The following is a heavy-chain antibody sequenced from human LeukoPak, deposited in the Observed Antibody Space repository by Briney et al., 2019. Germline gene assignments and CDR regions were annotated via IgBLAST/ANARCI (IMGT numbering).Heavy chain of an antibody. Sequence: PGGSLRLSCTTSGFTSRDYAVSCVRQAPGKGLEWIGFIRNKANGGTTEYAASVKGRLTISRDDSKTIAHLQMSSLKTEDTAVYYCSRFYSSGWASGAFDIWGQGTMVTVSS. J-gene: IGHJ3*02. CDR2: IRNKANGGTT. CDR3: SRFYSSGWASGAFDI. D-gene: IGHD3-22*01. V-gene: IGHV3-49*04. CDR1: GFTSRDYA.